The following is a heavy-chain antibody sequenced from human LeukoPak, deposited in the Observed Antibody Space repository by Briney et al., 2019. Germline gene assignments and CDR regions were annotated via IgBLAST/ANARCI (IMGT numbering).Heavy chain of an antibody. CDR3: ARHYYDSSGSYTEYLQH. CDR2: IYSSGTT. J-gene: IGHJ1*01. D-gene: IGHD3-22*01. CDR1: GGSITSYY. V-gene: IGHV4-59*08. Sequence: SETLSLTCTVSGGSITSYYWSWIRQPPGKGLEWIGYIYSSGTTNYNPSLKSRVTILVDTSKNQFSLKLSSVTAADSAVYYCARHYYDSSGSYTEYLQHWGQGTLVTVSS.